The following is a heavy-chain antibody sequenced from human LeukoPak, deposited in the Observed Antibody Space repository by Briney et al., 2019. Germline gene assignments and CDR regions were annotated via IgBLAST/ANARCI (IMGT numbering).Heavy chain of an antibody. V-gene: IGHV1-46*01. CDR1: GYTFTSYY. D-gene: IGHD3-16*02. CDR3: ARGYYDYVWGCYRYTHDAFDI. Sequence: ASVKVSCKASGYTFTSYYMHWVRQTPGQGLEWMGIINPSNGNTNDAQKFQGRVTMTRDTSTSTVYMGLSSLRSEDTAVYYCARGYYDYVWGCYRYTHDAFDIWGQGTMVTVSS. CDR2: INPSNGNT. J-gene: IGHJ3*02.